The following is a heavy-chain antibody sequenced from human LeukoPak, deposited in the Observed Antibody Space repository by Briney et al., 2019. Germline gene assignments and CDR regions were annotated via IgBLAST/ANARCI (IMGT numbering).Heavy chain of an antibody. V-gene: IGHV4-39*01. CDR2: IYNSVST. Sequence: PSETLSLTCTVSGDSISSSGYSWGWIRQPPGKGLEWIGSIYNSVSTYYNPSLKSRVTISVDTSKNQFSLKLSSVTAADTAVYFCAGPRAPDRGYSYVYWGQGTLVTVSS. CDR1: GDSISSSGYS. D-gene: IGHD5-18*01. J-gene: IGHJ4*02. CDR3: AGPRAPDRGYSYVY.